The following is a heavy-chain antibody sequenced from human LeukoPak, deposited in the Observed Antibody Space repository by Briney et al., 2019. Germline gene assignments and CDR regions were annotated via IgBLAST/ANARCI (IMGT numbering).Heavy chain of an antibody. CDR2: ISGSGTST. J-gene: IGHJ4*02. Sequence: GGFLRLSCAASGFTFSSHAMNWVRQAPGKGLEWVSAISGSGTSTYYTDSVEGRFTISRDNSKNTLSLQMNSLRAEDTAVYYCAKAMPDAVSGSYYALDYWGQGTLVTVSS. V-gene: IGHV3-23*01. D-gene: IGHD1-26*01. CDR3: AKAMPDAVSGSYYALDY. CDR1: GFTFSSHA.